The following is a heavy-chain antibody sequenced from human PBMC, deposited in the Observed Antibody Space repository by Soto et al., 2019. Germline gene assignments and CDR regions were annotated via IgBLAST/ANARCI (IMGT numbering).Heavy chain of an antibody. CDR1: GFTFSSFA. D-gene: IGHD2-15*01. Sequence: PGGSLRLSCTASGFTFSSFAMTWVRQAPGKGLEWVSLISGDTTNIIYADSVKGRFTVSRDNSRNTVYLQMDSLRAEDTALYYCAKRDRITCSDGGCYQLDYWAQGTLVTVSS. J-gene: IGHJ4*02. CDR2: ISGDTTNI. V-gene: IGHV3-23*01. CDR3: AKRDRITCSDGGCYQLDY.